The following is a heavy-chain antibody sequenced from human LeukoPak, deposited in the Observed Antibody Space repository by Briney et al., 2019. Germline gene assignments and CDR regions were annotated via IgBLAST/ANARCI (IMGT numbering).Heavy chain of an antibody. CDR1: GFTFSDYY. Sequence: GGSLRLSCAASGFTFSDYYMSWIRQAPGKGLEWVSYISSSGSTIYYADSVKGRFTISRDNAKNSLYLQMNSLRAEDTAVYFWARGDMVYAPTLFDYWGQGTLVSVCS. D-gene: IGHD2-8*01. CDR2: ISSSGSTI. CDR3: ARGDMVYAPTLFDY. J-gene: IGHJ4*02. V-gene: IGHV3-11*04.